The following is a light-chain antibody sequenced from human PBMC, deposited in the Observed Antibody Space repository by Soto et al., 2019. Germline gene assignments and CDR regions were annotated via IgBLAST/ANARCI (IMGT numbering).Light chain of an antibody. Sequence: EIVMTQSPATLSVSPGEGATLSCRASQSVSSNLAGYHQKPGQAPRLLIYGASTRATGIPARFSGSGSGTDFTLTISSLQSEDFAVYYCQQYSNWPYTFGQGTKLEIK. CDR2: GAS. J-gene: IGKJ2*01. CDR3: QQYSNWPYT. CDR1: QSVSSN. V-gene: IGKV3-15*01.